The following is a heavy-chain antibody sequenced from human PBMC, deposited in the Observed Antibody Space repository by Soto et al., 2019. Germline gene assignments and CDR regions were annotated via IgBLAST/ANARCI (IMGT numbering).Heavy chain of an antibody. V-gene: IGHV3-64D*06. Sequence: GGSLRLSCASSGFTFSEYSMHWVRQAPGKGLQYVSTISSDGDITYYADSVKGRFTISRDNSKNTLYLQMNSLRPEDTAVYYCVKVSTFYDILTGYYSTNFFDPWGQGTLVTVSS. CDR2: ISSDGDIT. J-gene: IGHJ5*02. D-gene: IGHD3-9*01. CDR1: GFTFSEYS. CDR3: VKVSTFYDILTGYYSTNFFDP.